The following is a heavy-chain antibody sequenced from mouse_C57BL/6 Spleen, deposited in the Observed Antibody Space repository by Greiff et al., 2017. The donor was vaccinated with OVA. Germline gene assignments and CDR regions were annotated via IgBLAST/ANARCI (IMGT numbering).Heavy chain of an antibody. CDR2: ISSGSSTI. CDR1: GFTFSDYG. Sequence: EVKLVESGGGLVKPGGSLKLSCAASGFTFSDYGMHWVRQAPEKGLEWVAYISSGSSTIYYADTVKGRFTISRDNAKTTLFLQMTSLRSEDTAMYYCASDQGMAWGQGTTLTVSS. V-gene: IGHV5-17*01. J-gene: IGHJ2*01. D-gene: IGHD2-3*01. CDR3: ASDQGMA.